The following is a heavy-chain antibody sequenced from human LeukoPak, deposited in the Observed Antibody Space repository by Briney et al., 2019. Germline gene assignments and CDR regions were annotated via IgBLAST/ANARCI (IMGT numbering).Heavy chain of an antibody. CDR3: ACLTTADAFDI. Sequence: SETLSLTCAVYGGSFSGYYWTWIRQPPGKGLEWIGEINHSGSTNYNPSLKSRVTISVDTSKNQFSLKLSSVTAADTAVYYCACLTTADAFDIWGQGTMVTVSS. V-gene: IGHV4-34*01. CDR2: INHSGST. J-gene: IGHJ3*02. D-gene: IGHD3-22*01. CDR1: GGSFSGYY.